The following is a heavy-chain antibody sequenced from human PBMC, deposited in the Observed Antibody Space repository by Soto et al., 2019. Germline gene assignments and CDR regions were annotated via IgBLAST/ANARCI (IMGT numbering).Heavy chain of an antibody. Sequence: QVQLQQWGAGLLKPSETLSLTCAVYGGSFSGYYWSWIRQPPGKGLEWIGEINNSGSTNYNPSLKSRVTISVDKSKNQFSLQLSSVTAADTAVYYCASSPPDCSSTSCYLDAFDIWGQGTMVTVSS. D-gene: IGHD2-2*01. CDR2: INNSGST. J-gene: IGHJ3*02. V-gene: IGHV4-34*01. CDR1: GGSFSGYY. CDR3: ASSPPDCSSTSCYLDAFDI.